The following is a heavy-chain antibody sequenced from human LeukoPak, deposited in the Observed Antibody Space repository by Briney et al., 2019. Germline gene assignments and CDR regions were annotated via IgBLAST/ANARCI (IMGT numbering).Heavy chain of an antibody. CDR1: GGTFSSYA. J-gene: IGHJ5*02. V-gene: IGHV1-69*04. CDR2: IIPILGIA. D-gene: IGHD6-13*01. CDR3: ARVRSSSWSPLDWFDP. Sequence: SVKVSCKASGGTFSSYAISWVRQAPGQGLEWMGRIIPILGIANYAQKFQGRVTITADKSTSTAYMELSSLRSEDTAVYYCARVRSSSWSPLDWFDPWGQGTLVTVSS.